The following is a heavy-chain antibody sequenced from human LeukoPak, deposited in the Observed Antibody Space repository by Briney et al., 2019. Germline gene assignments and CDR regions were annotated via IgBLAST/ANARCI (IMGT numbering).Heavy chain of an antibody. CDR2: IKQDGSEK. D-gene: IGHD3-3*01. CDR3: ARDSSKYDFRSGYQLKYSYMDV. V-gene: IGHV3-7*01. J-gene: IGHJ6*03. Sequence: GGSLRLSCAATGFTFSDYYINWIRQAPGKGLEWVANIKQDGSEKNYVDSVKGRFTISRDNAKNSLYMQMNSLRAEDTAVYYCARDSSKYDFRSGYQLKYSYMDVWGKGTTVTVSS. CDR1: GFTFSDYY.